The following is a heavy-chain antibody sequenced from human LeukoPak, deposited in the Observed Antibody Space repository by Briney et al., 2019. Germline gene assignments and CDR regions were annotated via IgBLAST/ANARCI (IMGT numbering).Heavy chain of an antibody. J-gene: IGHJ4*02. Sequence: PGGSLRLSCAASGFTFSSYAMSWVRQAPGKGLEWVSGISGSGANTYYADSVKGRFTISRDNSKNILYLQISSLRVEDTALYYCAKAIAVAATTTYFDYWGQGTLVTVSS. D-gene: IGHD6-19*01. CDR3: AKAIAVAATTTYFDY. V-gene: IGHV3-23*01. CDR1: GFTFSSYA. CDR2: ISGSGANT.